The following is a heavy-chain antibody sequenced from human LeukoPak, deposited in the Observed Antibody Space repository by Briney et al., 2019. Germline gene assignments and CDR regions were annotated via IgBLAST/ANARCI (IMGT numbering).Heavy chain of an antibody. D-gene: IGHD6-13*01. CDR2: IYYSGST. CDR1: GASFSSSTYY. J-gene: IGHJ4*02. Sequence: SETLSLTCTVSGASFSSSTYYWGWIRQPPGKGLEWIGSIYYSGSTYYNPSLKSRVTMSVDTSKNQFSLKLSSVTAADTAVYYCARHAGGISATGTRPYDYWGQGTLVTVSS. V-gene: IGHV4-39*01. CDR3: ARHAGGISATGTRPYDY.